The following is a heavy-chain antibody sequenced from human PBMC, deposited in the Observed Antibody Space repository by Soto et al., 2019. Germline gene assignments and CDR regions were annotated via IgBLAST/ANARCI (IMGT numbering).Heavy chain of an antibody. V-gene: IGHV3-7*01. J-gene: IGHJ6*02. Sequence: RETLRLSCAASGFTFSTHMPNWVRQAPGKGLEWVANIKQDGSEKYYVDSVKGRFAISRDNAKDSLFLQMNNLRAEDTAVYYCVRDWSTFWGMDVWGQGTTVTVSS. CDR2: IKQDGSEK. CDR1: GFTFSTHM. CDR3: VRDWSTFWGMDV.